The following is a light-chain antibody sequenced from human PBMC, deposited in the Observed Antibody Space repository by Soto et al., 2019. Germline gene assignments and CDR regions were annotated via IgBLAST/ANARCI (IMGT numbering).Light chain of an antibody. CDR1: QTISSW. Sequence: DIHLTQSRSSLSASGGDRVTITCRASQTISSWLAWYQQKPGKAPKLLIYKASTLKSGVPSRFSGSGSGTEFTLTISSLQPDDFATYYCQHYNSYSEAFGQGTKVDI. V-gene: IGKV1-5*03. CDR2: KAS. J-gene: IGKJ1*01. CDR3: QHYNSYSEA.